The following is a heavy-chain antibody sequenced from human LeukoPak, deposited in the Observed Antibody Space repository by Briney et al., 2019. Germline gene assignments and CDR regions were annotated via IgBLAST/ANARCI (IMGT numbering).Heavy chain of an antibody. CDR1: GGSISSYS. CDR2: IFASGST. Sequence: SETLSLTCTVSGGSISSYSWSWIRQPAGKGLEWIGRIFASGSTKYNPSLKSRVTMSVETSKKQFSLKLSSVTAADTAVYYCARPYYDYVWGSYGMNWFDPWGQGTLVTVSS. V-gene: IGHV4-4*07. CDR3: ARPYYDYVWGSYGMNWFDP. J-gene: IGHJ5*02. D-gene: IGHD3-16*01.